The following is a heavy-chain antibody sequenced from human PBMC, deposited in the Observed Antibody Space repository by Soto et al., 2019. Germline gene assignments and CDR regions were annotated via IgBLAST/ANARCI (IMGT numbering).Heavy chain of an antibody. CDR3: ARNYDSSGYLDY. CDR2: IWYDGSNK. J-gene: IGHJ4*02. Sequence: QVQLVKSGGGVVQPGRSLRLSCAASGFTFSSYGMHWVRQAPGKGLEWVAVIWYDGSNKYYADSVKGRFTISRDNSKNTLYLQMNSLRAEDTAVYYCARNYDSSGYLDYWGQGTLVTVSS. V-gene: IGHV3-33*01. CDR1: GFTFSSYG. D-gene: IGHD3-22*01.